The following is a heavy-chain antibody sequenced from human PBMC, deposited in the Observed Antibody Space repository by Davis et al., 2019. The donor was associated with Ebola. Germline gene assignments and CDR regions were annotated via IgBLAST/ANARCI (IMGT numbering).Heavy chain of an antibody. J-gene: IGHJ4*02. CDR3: ARGKTYSVY. V-gene: IGHV4-59*01. Sequence: GSLRLSCAVYGGSFSGYYWSWIRQPPGKGLEWIGYVSSSGSTNYNSSLESRVTISVDTSKNQFSLKLRPVTAADTAVYYCARGKTYSVYWGQGTLVTVSS. CDR1: GGSFSGYY. CDR2: VSSSGST.